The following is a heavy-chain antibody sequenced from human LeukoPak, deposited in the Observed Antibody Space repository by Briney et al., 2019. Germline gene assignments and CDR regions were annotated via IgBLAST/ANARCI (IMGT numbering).Heavy chain of an antibody. CDR1: GITFGTYA. CDR2: IHRSGENT. V-gene: IGHV3-23*01. Sequence: GGSLRLSCAASGITFGTYAMTWVRQAPVKGLEWVSSIHRSGENTFYSDSVRGRFTISRDDSKRTVYLQMNHLRADDTALYYCARESGGDWGHLEYWGQGTLVTVSS. CDR3: ARESGGDWGHLEY. J-gene: IGHJ4*02. D-gene: IGHD2-21*01.